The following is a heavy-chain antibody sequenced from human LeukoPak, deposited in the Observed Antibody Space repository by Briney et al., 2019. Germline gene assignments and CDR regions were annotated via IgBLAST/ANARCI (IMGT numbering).Heavy chain of an antibody. D-gene: IGHD1-14*01. CDR2: ISYDGSNK. V-gene: IGHV3-30*19. CDR3: ATTTPRALFDY. J-gene: IGHJ4*02. CDR1: GFTFSSYG. Sequence: GGSLRLSCAASGFTFSSYGMHWVRQAPGKGLEWVAVISYDGSNKYYADSVKGRFTISRDNSKNTLYLQMNSLRAEDTAVYYCATTTPRALFDYWGQGTLVTVSS.